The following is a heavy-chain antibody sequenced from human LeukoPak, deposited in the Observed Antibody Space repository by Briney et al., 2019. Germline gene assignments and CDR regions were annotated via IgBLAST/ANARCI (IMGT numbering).Heavy chain of an antibody. J-gene: IGHJ5*02. CDR3: ARDPASTNWFDP. CDR2: ISSSSSYI. V-gene: IGHV3-21*01. CDR1: GFTFDDYG. D-gene: IGHD2-2*01. Sequence: PGGSLRLSCAASGFTFDDYGMSWVRQAPGKGLEWVSSISSSSSYIYYADSVKGRFTISRDNAKNSLYLQMNSLRAEDTAVYYCARDPASTNWFDPWGQGTLVTVSS.